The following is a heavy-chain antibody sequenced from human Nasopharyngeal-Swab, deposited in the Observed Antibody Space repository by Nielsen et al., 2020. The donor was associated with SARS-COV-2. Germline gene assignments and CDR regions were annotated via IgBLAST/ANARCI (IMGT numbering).Heavy chain of an antibody. D-gene: IGHD6-19*01. CDR3: ARVSRIAVAPAELDY. CDR2: ISSSSSYI. J-gene: IGHJ4*02. CDR1: GFTFSSHS. V-gene: IGHV3-21*01. Sequence: GESLKISCAASGFTFSSHSMNWVRQAPGKGLEWVSSISSSSSYIYYADSVKGRFTISRDNAKNSLYLQMNSLRAEDTAVYYCARVSRIAVAPAELDYWGQGTLVTVSS.